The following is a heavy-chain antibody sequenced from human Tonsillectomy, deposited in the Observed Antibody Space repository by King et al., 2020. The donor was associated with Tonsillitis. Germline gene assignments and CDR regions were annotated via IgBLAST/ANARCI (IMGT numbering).Heavy chain of an antibody. CDR3: ARAKEHDGIAPLGY. CDR2: IIPLFGTA. V-gene: IGHV1-69*12. J-gene: IGHJ4*02. D-gene: IGHD6-6*01. CDR1: GGTFSSYA. Sequence: QLVQSGAEVKKPGSSVKVSCKASGGTFSSYAISWVRQSPGQGLDCMGGIIPLFGTANYAQKFQGRFTITADESTSTAYMELSSLRSEDTAVYYCARAKEHDGIAPLGYWGQGTLVTVSS.